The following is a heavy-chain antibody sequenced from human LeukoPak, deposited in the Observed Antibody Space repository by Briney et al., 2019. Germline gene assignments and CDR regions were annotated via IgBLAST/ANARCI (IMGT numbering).Heavy chain of an antibody. CDR1: GGSITSYY. D-gene: IGHD1-26*01. J-gene: IGHJ4*02. Sequence: SETLSLTCTVSGGSITSYYWSWVRQPAGKGLEWIGRIYSSGSTNYNPSLKSRVTMSVDTSKNQFSLKMSFVTATDTAAYYCARSGGSGTYYDGSFDYWGQGTLVTVSS. CDR3: ARSGGSGTYYDGSFDY. V-gene: IGHV4-4*07. CDR2: IYSSGST.